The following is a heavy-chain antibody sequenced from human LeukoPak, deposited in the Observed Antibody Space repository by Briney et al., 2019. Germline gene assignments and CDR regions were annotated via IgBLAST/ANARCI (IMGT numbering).Heavy chain of an antibody. CDR3: ARVKGSGGYRFDS. CDR2: IYYSGST. Sequence: SETLSLTCTVSGGAISSYYWSWIRQPPGKGLEWIGSIYYSGSTYYNPSLKSRVTISVDTSKNQFSLKLSSVTAADTAVYYCARVKGSGGYRFDSWGQGTLVTVSS. V-gene: IGHV4-59*04. D-gene: IGHD3-10*01. J-gene: IGHJ4*02. CDR1: GGAISSYY.